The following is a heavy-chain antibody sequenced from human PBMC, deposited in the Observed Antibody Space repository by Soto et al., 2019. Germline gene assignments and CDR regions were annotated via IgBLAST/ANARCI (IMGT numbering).Heavy chain of an antibody. D-gene: IGHD2-8*01. CDR1: GFTFSSYS. CDR2: IFDSGST. J-gene: IGHJ2*01. Sequence: VQLVESGGGLVKPGGSLRLSCAASGFTFSSYSMNWVRQPPGKGLEWIGHIFDSGSTYYNPSLKSRLTISVDTSKNQFSLRLSSVTAADTAVYYCAREIMPLTNDWYFDLWGRGTLVTVSS. V-gene: IGHV4-30-4*08. CDR3: AREIMPLTNDWYFDL.